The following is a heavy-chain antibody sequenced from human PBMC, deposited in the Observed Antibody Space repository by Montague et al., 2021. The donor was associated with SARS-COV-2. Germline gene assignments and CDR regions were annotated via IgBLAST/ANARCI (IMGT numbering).Heavy chain of an antibody. CDR3: ARARSSLIVVVNEFDY. CDR2: IYYSGSS. J-gene: IGHJ4*02. V-gene: IGHV4-31*01. Sequence: TLSLTCTVSDGSISSGSYYWSWIRQHPGKGLEWIGYIYYSGSSYYNPSLKSPVTISVDTSKYQFSLRLSSVTAADTAVYYCARARSSLIVVVNEFDYWGQGTLVTVSS. CDR1: DGSISSGSYY. D-gene: IGHD2-21*01.